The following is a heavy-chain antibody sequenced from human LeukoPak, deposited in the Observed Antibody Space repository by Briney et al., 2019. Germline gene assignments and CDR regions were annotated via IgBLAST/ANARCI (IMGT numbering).Heavy chain of an antibody. V-gene: IGHV1-46*01. CDR1: GYTFTTYY. D-gene: IGHD2-2*01. CDR3: ARDGRYCGSTSCRLNWFDP. J-gene: IGHJ5*02. Sequence: ASVKVSCKASGYTFTTYYMHWVRQAPGQGLINPSGGSTSYAQKFQGRVTMTRDTSTSTIYMELSSLRSEDTAVYYCARDGRYCGSTSCRLNWFDPWGQGTLVTVSS. CDR2: NPSGGST.